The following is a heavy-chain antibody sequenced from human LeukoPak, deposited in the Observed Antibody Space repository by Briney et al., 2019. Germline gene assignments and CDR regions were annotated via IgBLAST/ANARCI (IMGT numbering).Heavy chain of an antibody. CDR2: IKQDGSEK. D-gene: IGHD5-12*01. Sequence: PWGSLRLSSAASGFTFSSYWMSWVRQGPGKGLERVANIKQDGSEKYYVDSVKGRFTISRDNAKNSLYLQMNSLRAEDTAVYYCARDNGVDRVATKHYYYYMDVWGKGTTVTISS. V-gene: IGHV3-7*01. CDR3: ARDNGVDRVATKHYYYYMDV. CDR1: GFTFSSYW. J-gene: IGHJ6*03.